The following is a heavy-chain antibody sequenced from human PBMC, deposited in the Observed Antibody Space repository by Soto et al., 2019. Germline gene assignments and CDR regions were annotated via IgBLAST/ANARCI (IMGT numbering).Heavy chain of an antibody. V-gene: IGHV1-18*01. J-gene: IGHJ5*02. CDR2: TSASSGNT. Sequence: QVQLLQSGAEVKKPGASVMVSCKASGYIFTTFGISWVRQAPGQGLEWMGWTSASSGNTNFAQKFHGRLAMSTDTSTSTAYMDLRSLTSDDTAVYYCARNAGDYCSSASCSSPLGHNWFDPWGQGTLVAVSS. CDR3: ARNAGDYCSSASCSSPLGHNWFDP. D-gene: IGHD2-2*01. CDR1: GYIFTTFG.